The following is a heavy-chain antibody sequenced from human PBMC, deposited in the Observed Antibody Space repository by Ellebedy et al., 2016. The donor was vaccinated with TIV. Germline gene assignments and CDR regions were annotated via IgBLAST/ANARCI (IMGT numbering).Heavy chain of an antibody. CDR2: IYYTGRT. D-gene: IGHD3-3*01. CDR3: AREDFWSGYYTTGWYFDL. CDR1: GGSISSSRYY. Sequence: MPSETLSLTCTVSGGSISSSRYYWGWIRQPPGKGLEWIATIYYTGRTFYNPSPKSLVTISLDPSKNQFSLKLTSVTAADTALYYCAREDFWSGYYTTGWYFDLWGRGTLVTVSS. J-gene: IGHJ2*01. V-gene: IGHV4-39*07.